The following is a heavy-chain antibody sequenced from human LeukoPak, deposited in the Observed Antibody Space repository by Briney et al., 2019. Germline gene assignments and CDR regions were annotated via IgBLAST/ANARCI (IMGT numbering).Heavy chain of an antibody. J-gene: IGHJ4*02. CDR1: THTSTANY. CDR3: ARFLFKGMDYFYY. Sequence: PSVKVSCKASTHTSTANYLHWERHAPGQGLEWMGWINALSGAADSAQKFQGRVTLTGDTSISTVYMELSRLRSDDTALYYCARFLFKGMDYFYYWGQGTLVTVSS. V-gene: IGHV1-2*02. CDR2: INALSGAA. D-gene: IGHD2/OR15-2a*01.